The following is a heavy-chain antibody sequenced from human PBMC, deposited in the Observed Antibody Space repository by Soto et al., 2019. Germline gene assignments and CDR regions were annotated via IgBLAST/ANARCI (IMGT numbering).Heavy chain of an antibody. CDR3: ARGGYYYYYGMDV. J-gene: IGHJ6*02. V-gene: IGHV4-34*01. CDR1: GGSFSGYY. D-gene: IGHD2-15*01. Sequence: QVQLQQWGAGLLKPSETLSLTCAVYGGSFSGYYWSWIRQPPGKGLEWIGEINHSGSTNYNPSLKSRVTISVDTSKNQFSLKLSSVTAADTAVYYCARGGYYYYYGMDVWGQGTTVTVSS. CDR2: INHSGST.